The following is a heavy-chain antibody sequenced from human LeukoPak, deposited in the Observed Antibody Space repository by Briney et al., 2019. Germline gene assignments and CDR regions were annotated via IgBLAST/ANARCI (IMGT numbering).Heavy chain of an antibody. CDR2: ISVGAEYI. J-gene: IGHJ4*02. Sequence: GGSLRLSCAASGFTFSTYVMNWFRQAPGKGLEWVSTISVGAEYIFYADSVKGRFTISRDDSNNALYLQMHSLRAEVTALYYCASGPPFLKYFEYWGQGTLVTVSS. CDR1: GFTFSTYV. D-gene: IGHD3-3*01. V-gene: IGHV3-23*01. CDR3: ASGPPFLKYFEY.